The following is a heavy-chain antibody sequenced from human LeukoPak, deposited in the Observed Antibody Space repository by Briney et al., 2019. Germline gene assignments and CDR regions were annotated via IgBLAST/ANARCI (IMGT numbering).Heavy chain of an antibody. CDR1: GFTFSSYE. V-gene: IGHV3-48*03. J-gene: IGHJ4*02. CDR2: ISSSGSTI. D-gene: IGHD2-2*01. CDR3: ARGTHIVVVPAADFDY. Sequence: QPGGSLRLSCAASGFTFSSYEMNWVRQAPGKGLEWVSYISSSGSTIYYADSVKGRFTISRDNAKNSLYLQMNSLKAEDTAVYYCARGTHIVVVPAADFDYWGQGTLVTVSS.